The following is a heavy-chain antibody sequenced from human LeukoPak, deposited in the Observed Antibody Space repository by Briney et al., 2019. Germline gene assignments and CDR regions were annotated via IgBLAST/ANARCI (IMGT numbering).Heavy chain of an antibody. CDR2: INHSGST. CDR3: ARGAYDYVWGSPSYFDY. D-gene: IGHD3-16*01. Sequence: PSETLSLTCAVYGGSFSGYYWSWIRQPPGKGLEWIGEINHSGSTNYSPSLKSRVTISVDTSKNQFSLKLSSVTAADTAVYYCARGAYDYVWGSPSYFDYWGQGTLVTVSS. V-gene: IGHV4-34*01. J-gene: IGHJ4*02. CDR1: GGSFSGYY.